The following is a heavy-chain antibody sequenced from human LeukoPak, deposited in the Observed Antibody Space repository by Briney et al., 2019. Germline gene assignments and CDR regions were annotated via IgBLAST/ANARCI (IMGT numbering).Heavy chain of an antibody. CDR2: IRYDGGET. J-gene: IGHJ4*02. CDR1: GFTFNRRG. CDR3: ATDDYGDYGDDY. Sequence: GGSLRLSCAASGFTFNRRGMHWVRQAPGKGLEWVAFIRYDGGETSYADFVKGRFTISRDNSKNTLYLQMNSLRAEDTAVYYCATDDYGDYGDDYWGQGTLVTVSS. D-gene: IGHD4-17*01. V-gene: IGHV3-30*02.